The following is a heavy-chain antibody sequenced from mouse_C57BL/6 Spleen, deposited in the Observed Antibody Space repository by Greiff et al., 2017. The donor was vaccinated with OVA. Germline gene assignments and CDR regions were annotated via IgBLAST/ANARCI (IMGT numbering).Heavy chain of an antibody. CDR3: SRWGPYGSSSFAY. J-gene: IGHJ3*01. CDR1: GYTFTSYW. Sequence: QVQLQQPGAELVRPGSSVKLSCKASGYTFTSYWMHWVKQRPIQGLEWIGNIDPSDSETHYNQKFKDKATLTVDKSSSTAYMQLSSLTSEDSAVYDCSRWGPYGSSSFAYWGQGTLVTVSA. CDR2: IDPSDSET. V-gene: IGHV1-52*01. D-gene: IGHD1-1*01.